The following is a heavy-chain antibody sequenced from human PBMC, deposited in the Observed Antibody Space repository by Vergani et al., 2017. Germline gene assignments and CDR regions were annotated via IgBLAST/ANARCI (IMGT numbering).Heavy chain of an antibody. CDR1: GGTFSSYA. Sequence: QVQLVQSGAEVKKPGSSVKVSCKASGGTFSSYAISWVRQAPGQGLEWMGGIIPILGIANYAQKFQGRVTITADKSTSTAYMELSSLRSEDTAVYYCARGLLGAVAGYYYYGMDVWGKGTTVTVSS. CDR2: IIPILGIA. CDR3: ARGLLGAVAGYYYYGMDV. V-gene: IGHV1-69*09. D-gene: IGHD6-19*01. J-gene: IGHJ6*04.